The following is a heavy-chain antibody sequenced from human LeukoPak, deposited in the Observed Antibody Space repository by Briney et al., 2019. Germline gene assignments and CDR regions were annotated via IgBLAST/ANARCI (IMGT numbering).Heavy chain of an antibody. Sequence: PGGSLRLSCAASGFTFSSYAMSWVRQAPGRELEWVSSLRGDGDTFYADFVKGRVTLSRDESRNTVYLQLNNLRAEDTAVYYCAKAIWVSSADAVLWGRGTRVTVLS. CDR3: AKAIWVSSADAVL. CDR1: GFTFSSYA. CDR2: LRGDGDT. D-gene: IGHD6-19*01. V-gene: IGHV3-23*01. J-gene: IGHJ2*01.